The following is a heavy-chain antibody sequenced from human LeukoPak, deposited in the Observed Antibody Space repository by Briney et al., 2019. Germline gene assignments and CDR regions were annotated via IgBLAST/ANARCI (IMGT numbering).Heavy chain of an antibody. Sequence: TGGSLRLSCVASGFTFSNYAMSWVRQAPGKGLEWVSAISGSGGSTYYADSVKGRFTISRDNSKNTLYLQMNSLRAEDTAVYYCAKGSTVTTRGFGDYWGQGTLVTVSS. CDR2: ISGSGGST. V-gene: IGHV3-23*01. D-gene: IGHD4-17*01. CDR3: AKGSTVTTRGFGDY. CDR1: GFTFSNYA. J-gene: IGHJ4*02.